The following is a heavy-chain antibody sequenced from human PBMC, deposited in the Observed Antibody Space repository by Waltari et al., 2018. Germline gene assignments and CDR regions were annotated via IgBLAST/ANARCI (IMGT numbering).Heavy chain of an antibody. Sequence: VRQAPVQGREGRRWINPNMGVTNKTEKFQGRVTMTRDTSSSTAYMGLSSLRSDDTAVYYCARPHCTSTTCYVFFDHWGQGTLVTVSS. V-gene: IGHV1-2*02. D-gene: IGHD2-2*01. CDR3: ARPHCTSTTCYVFFDH. CDR2: INPNMGVT. J-gene: IGHJ5*02.